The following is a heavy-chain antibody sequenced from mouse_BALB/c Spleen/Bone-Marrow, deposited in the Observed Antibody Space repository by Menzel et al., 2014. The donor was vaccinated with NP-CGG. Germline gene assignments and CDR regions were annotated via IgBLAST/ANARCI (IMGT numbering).Heavy chain of an antibody. CDR2: IWSGGST. CDR3: ARNPIRRNAMDY. Sequence: QVQLKQSGPGLVQPSQSLFITCTVSGFSLTSYGVHWVRQSPGKGLEWLGVIWSGGSTDYNAPFMSRLNISKDNSKSQVFFKMNSLQANDTAIYYCARNPIRRNAMDYWGQGTSVTVSS. D-gene: IGHD2-12*01. J-gene: IGHJ4*01. V-gene: IGHV2-2*02. CDR1: GFSLTSYG.